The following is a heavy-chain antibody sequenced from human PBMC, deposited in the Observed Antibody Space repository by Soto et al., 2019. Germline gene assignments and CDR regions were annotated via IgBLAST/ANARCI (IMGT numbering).Heavy chain of an antibody. V-gene: IGHV1-46*01. J-gene: IGHJ6*02. CDR3: AREKISSQVLTQHYYYGMDF. CDR2: INPSGGST. D-gene: IGHD1-20*01. CDR1: GYTFSSYY. Sequence: ASVKASCKASGYTFSSYYMPWVRQAHGQGREWMGIINPSGGSTSYAHKFQGRVTMTRDTSTSTVYMELSSLRSEDTAVYYWAREKISSQVLTQHYYYGMDFWGQGTTVTVAS.